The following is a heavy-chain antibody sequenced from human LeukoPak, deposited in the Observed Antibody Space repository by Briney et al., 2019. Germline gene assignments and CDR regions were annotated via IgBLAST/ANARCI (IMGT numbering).Heavy chain of an antibody. Sequence: ASVNVSCKASGYTFTSYDINWVRQATGQGLEWMGWMNPNSGNTGYAQKFQGRVTITRNTSISTAYMELSSLRSEDTAVYYCARAHIVVVTAYYYYMDVWGKGTTVTVSS. CDR3: ARAHIVVVTAYYYYMDV. J-gene: IGHJ6*03. CDR1: GYTFTSYD. D-gene: IGHD2-21*02. V-gene: IGHV1-8*03. CDR2: MNPNSGNT.